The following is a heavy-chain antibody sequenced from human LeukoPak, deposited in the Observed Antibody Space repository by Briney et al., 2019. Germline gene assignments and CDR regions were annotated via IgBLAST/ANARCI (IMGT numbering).Heavy chain of an antibody. V-gene: IGHV1-2*02. J-gene: IGHJ5*02. D-gene: IGHD3-10*01. CDR1: GYTFTGYY. CDR3: ARGGHRRYYYTSGSAFDP. CDR2: INPNSGGT. Sequence: ASVKVSCKASGYTFTGYYMHWVRQAPEQGLEWMGWINPNSGGTNYAQKFQGRVTMTRDTSISTAYMELSRLRSDDTAVYYCARGGHRRYYYTSGSAFDPWGQGTLVTVSS.